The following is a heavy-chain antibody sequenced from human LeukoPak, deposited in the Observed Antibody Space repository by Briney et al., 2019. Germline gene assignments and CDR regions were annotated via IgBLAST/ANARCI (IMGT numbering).Heavy chain of an antibody. CDR2: INPNSGGT. Sequence: ASVKVSCKASGGTFSSYAISWVRQAPGQGLEWMGRINPNSGGTNYAQKFQGRVTMTRDTSISTAYMELSRLRSDDTAVYYCARDRRRGIAAVRAASAGMDVWGQGTTVTVSS. D-gene: IGHD6-13*01. J-gene: IGHJ6*02. CDR3: ARDRRRGIAAVRAASAGMDV. V-gene: IGHV1-2*06. CDR1: GGTFSSYA.